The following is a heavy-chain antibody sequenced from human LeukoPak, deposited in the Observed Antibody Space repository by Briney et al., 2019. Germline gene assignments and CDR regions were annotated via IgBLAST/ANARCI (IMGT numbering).Heavy chain of an antibody. CDR3: ARDRAGGSGSYSDY. CDR2: ISSSGSHT. CDR1: GFTFGDYY. D-gene: IGHD1-26*01. Sequence: GGSLRLSCAASGFTFGDYYMIWIRQAPGKGLEWVSYISSSGSHTNYADSVKGRVTISRDNAKNSLYLQMNSLRAEDTAVYYCARDRAGGSGSYSDYWGQGTLVTVSS. V-gene: IGHV3-11*06. J-gene: IGHJ4*02.